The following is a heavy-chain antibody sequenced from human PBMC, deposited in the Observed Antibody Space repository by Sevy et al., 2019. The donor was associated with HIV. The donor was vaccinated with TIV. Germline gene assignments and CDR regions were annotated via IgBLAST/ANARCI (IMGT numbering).Heavy chain of an antibody. V-gene: IGHV1-2*06. CDR3: AKNIAVAGTDY. CDR1: GYTFTGYY. D-gene: IGHD6-19*01. J-gene: IGHJ4*02. CDR2: INPNSGGT. Sequence: ASVKVSCKASGYTFTGYYMHWVRQAPGQGLEWMGRINPNSGGTNYAQKFQGRVTMTRETSISTAYMGLSRLRSDDTAVYYCAKNIAVAGTDYWGQGTLVTVSS.